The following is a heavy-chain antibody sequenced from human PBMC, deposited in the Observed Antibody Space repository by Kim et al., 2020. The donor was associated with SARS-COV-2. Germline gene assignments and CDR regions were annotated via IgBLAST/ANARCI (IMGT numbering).Heavy chain of an antibody. CDR1: GITFSSYW. Sequence: GGSLRLSCADSGITFSSYWMHWVRQVPGKGLVWVSRINSDGTNRDYADSVKGRFAISRDNAKNTLYLQMNSLRAEDTAVYYCVRVENSYGRDWYFDLWGRGTLVTVSS. V-gene: IGHV3-74*01. D-gene: IGHD5-18*01. J-gene: IGHJ2*01. CDR2: INSDGTNR. CDR3: VRVENSYGRDWYFDL.